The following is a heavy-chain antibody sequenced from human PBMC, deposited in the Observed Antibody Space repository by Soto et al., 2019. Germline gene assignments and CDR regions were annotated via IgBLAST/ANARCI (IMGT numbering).Heavy chain of an antibody. D-gene: IGHD3-3*01. CDR2: IKSDGSST. J-gene: IGHJ3*02. CDR3: AKSPGGYYSFDI. Sequence: GGSLRLSCAASGITFSSYWMHWVRQAPGKGLVWVSRIKSDGSSTSYADSVKGRFTISRDNSKNTLYLQMNSLRAEDTAVYYCAKSPGGYYSFDIWGQGTMVTVSS. V-gene: IGHV3-74*01. CDR1: GITFSSYW.